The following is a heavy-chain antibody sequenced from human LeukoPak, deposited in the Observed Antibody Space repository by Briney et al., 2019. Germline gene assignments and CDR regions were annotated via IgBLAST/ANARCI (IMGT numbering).Heavy chain of an antibody. Sequence: GGSLRLSCAASGFTFSSYAMSWVRQAPGKGLEWVSYINHDAKFIYYADSVKGRFTISRDNARNSLYLQMNSLRDEDTAVYYCARDNDWAFHYWGQGTLVTVSS. CDR1: GFTFSSYA. D-gene: IGHD3-9*01. V-gene: IGHV3-48*02. CDR2: INHDAKFI. CDR3: ARDNDWAFHY. J-gene: IGHJ4*02.